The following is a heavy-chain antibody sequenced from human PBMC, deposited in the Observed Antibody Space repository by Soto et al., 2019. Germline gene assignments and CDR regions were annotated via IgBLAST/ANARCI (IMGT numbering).Heavy chain of an antibody. D-gene: IGHD6-13*01. CDR1: GGSISSSSYY. J-gene: IGHJ6*02. V-gene: IGHV4-39*01. CDR3: ARHGIAAAGKYYYYGMDV. CDR2: IYYSGST. Sequence: QLQLQESGPGLVKPSETLSLTCTVSGGSISSSSYYWGWIRQPPGKGLEWIGSIYYSGSTYYNPSLKSRVTISVDTSKNQFSLKLSSVTAADTAVYYCARHGIAAAGKYYYYGMDVWGQGTTVTVSS.